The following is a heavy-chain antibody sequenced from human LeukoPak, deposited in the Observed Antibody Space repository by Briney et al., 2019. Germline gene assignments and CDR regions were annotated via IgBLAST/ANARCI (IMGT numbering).Heavy chain of an antibody. J-gene: IGHJ3*02. Sequence: SETLSLTCTVSGYSISSGYYWGWIRQPPGKGLEWIGSIYHSGSTYYNPSLKSRVAISVDTSKNQFSLKLSSVTAADTAVYYCARLGYSGSYYERTFDIWGQGTMVTVSS. CDR2: IYHSGST. CDR1: GYSISSGYY. D-gene: IGHD1-26*01. V-gene: IGHV4-38-2*02. CDR3: ARLGYSGSYYERTFDI.